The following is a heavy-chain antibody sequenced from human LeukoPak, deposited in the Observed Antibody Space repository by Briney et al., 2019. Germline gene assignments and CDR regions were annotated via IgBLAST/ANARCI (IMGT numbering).Heavy chain of an antibody. Sequence: GGSLRLSCAASGFTFSRYAMSWVRQPPGKGLESVSAIGGSGGCTYYADSVKGRFTNSRDNSKNTLYLQMNSLRAEDTAVYYSAKEGFYCSSTSCHYYYYYYMDVWGKGTTVTVSS. CDR3: AKEGFYCSSTSCHYYYYYYMDV. CDR1: GFTFSRYA. CDR2: IGGSGGCT. V-gene: IGHV3-23*01. J-gene: IGHJ6*03. D-gene: IGHD2-2*01.